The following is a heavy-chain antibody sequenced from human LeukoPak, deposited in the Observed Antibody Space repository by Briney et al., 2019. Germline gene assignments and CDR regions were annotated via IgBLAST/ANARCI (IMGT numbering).Heavy chain of an antibody. CDR3: ARGSDLSVTMIVEPPPYYFDY. CDR2: IYTSGSI. J-gene: IGHJ4*02. CDR1: GASISSHYYY. V-gene: IGHV4-61*02. Sequence: PSETLSLTCTVSGASISSHYYYWSWIRQPAGKGLEWIGRIYTSGSINYNPSLKSRVTISVDTSKNQFSLKLSSVTAADTAVYYCARGSDLSVTMIVEPPPYYFDYWGQGTLVTASS. D-gene: IGHD3-22*01.